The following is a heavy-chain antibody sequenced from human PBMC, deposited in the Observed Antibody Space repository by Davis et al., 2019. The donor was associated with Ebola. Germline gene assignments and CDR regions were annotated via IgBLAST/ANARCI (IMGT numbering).Heavy chain of an antibody. D-gene: IGHD2-2*01. CDR2: INPNSGGT. V-gene: IGHV1-2*02. CDR1: GGTFSNYG. CDR3: AREAGYCSSTSCYVDLDFDY. J-gene: IGHJ4*02. Sequence: ASVKVSCKASGGTFSNYGMSWVRQAPGQGLEWMGWINPNSGGTNYAQKFQGRVTMTRDTSISTAYMELSRLRSDDTAVYYCAREAGYCSSTSCYVDLDFDYWGQGTLVTVSS.